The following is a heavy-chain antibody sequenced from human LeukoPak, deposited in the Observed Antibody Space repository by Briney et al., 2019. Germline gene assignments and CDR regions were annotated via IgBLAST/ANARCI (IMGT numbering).Heavy chain of an antibody. V-gene: IGHV1-2*02. CDR2: INPNSGGT. Sequence: ASVKVSCKASGYTFTVYYMHWVRQAPGQGLERMGWINPNSGGTKYAQNFEGRVTMTRDTSITTAYMELSSLRSDDTAIYYCARECSGTYCGEDWGQRTLVTASS. J-gene: IGHJ4*02. D-gene: IGHD1-26*01. CDR3: ARECSGTYCGED. CDR1: GYTFTVYY.